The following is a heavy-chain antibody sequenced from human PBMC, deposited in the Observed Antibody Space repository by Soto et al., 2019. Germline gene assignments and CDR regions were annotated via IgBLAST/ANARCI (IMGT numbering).Heavy chain of an antibody. J-gene: IGHJ5*02. D-gene: IGHD2-2*01. CDR3: ARDGLYQHPHNWFDP. CDR2: INPSGGST. CDR1: GYTFTSYY. Sequence: QVQLVQSGAEVKKPGASVKVSCKASGYTFTSYYMHWVRQAPGQGLEWMGIINPSGGSTSYAQKFQGRVTMTRDTSTSTVYMELSSLRSEDTAVYYCARDGLYQHPHNWFDPWGQGTLVTVSS. V-gene: IGHV1-46*01.